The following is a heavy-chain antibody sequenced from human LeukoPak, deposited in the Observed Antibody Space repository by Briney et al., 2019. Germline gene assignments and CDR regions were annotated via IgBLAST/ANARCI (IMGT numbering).Heavy chain of an antibody. D-gene: IGHD3-3*01. V-gene: IGHV4-59*01. Sequence: SETLSLTCTVSGGSISSYYWSWIRQPPGKGLEWIGYIYYSGSTNYNPSLKSRVTISVDTSKNQFSLKLSSVTAADTAVYYCARDNPTIYDFWSGRDWFDPWGQGTLVTVSS. CDR2: IYYSGST. CDR3: ARDNPTIYDFWSGRDWFDP. CDR1: GGSISSYY. J-gene: IGHJ5*02.